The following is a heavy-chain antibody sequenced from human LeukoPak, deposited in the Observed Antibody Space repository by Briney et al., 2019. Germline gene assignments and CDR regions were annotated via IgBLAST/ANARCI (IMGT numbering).Heavy chain of an antibody. Sequence: SETLSLTCAVYGGSFSGYYWSWIRQPPGKGLEWIGEINHSGSTNYNPSLKSRVTISVDTSKNQFSLKLSSVTAADTAVYYCARHRHSGLTGYFYYFDYWGQGTLVTVSS. D-gene: IGHD3-9*01. CDR2: INHSGST. V-gene: IGHV4-34*01. CDR1: GGSFSGYY. J-gene: IGHJ4*02. CDR3: ARHRHSGLTGYFYYFDY.